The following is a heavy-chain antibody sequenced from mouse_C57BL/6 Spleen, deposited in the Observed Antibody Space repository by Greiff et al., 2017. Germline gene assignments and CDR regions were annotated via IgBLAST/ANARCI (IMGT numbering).Heavy chain of an antibody. CDR3: TYDSSAHY. V-gene: IGHV6-3*01. Sequence: EVQGVESGGGLVQPGGSMKLSCVASGFTFSNYWMNWVRQSPEKGLEWVAQIRLKSDNYATHYAESVKGRFTISRDDSKSSVYLQMNNLRAEDTGIYYCTYDSSAHYWGQGTTLTVSS. CDR1: GFTFSNYW. J-gene: IGHJ2*01. D-gene: IGHD3-2*02. CDR2: IRLKSDNYAT.